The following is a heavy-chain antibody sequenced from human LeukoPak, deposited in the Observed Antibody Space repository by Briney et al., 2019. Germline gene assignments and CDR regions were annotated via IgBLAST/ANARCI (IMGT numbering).Heavy chain of an antibody. CDR2: IYYTWTS. CDR3: ARDLNYYDGSTYYDAFDI. CDR1: GASISTHF. J-gene: IGHJ3*02. V-gene: IGHV4-59*11. Sequence: SETLSLTCTVSGASISTHFWTWIRQPPAKGLEFIGNIYYTWTSNYNPSLKSRVTMSIDTAKNQISLNLSSVTAADTAVYYCARDLNYYDGSTYYDAFDIWGQGTLVTVSS. D-gene: IGHD3-22*01.